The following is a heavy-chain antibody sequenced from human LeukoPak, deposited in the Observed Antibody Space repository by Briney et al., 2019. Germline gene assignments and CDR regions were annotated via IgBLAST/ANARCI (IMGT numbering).Heavy chain of an antibody. CDR1: GGTFSSYA. D-gene: IGHD3-22*01. CDR2: IIPILGIA. V-gene: IGHV1-69*04. J-gene: IGHJ4*02. CDR3: ARQGDLYYDSSGTD. Sequence: SVKVSCKASGGTFSSYAISWVRQAPGQGLEWMGRIIPILGIANYAQKFQGRVTITADKSTGTAYMELSSLRSEDTAVYYCARQGDLYYDSSGTDWGQGTLVTVSS.